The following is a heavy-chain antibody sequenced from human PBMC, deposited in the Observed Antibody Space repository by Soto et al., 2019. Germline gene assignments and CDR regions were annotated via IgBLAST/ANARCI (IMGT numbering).Heavy chain of an antibody. CDR3: ARGVYGSGNYYTGPSAFDI. CDR1: GGTLSDHG. CDR2: TIPVFNTA. D-gene: IGHD3-10*01. V-gene: IGHV1-69*06. J-gene: IGHJ3*02. Sequence: QVQLEQSGAEVKKPGSSVKVSCKASGGTLSDHGVAWLRQAPGQGLEWMGGTIPVFNTAKYAQKFQGRVTVTADKFTNIAYMELSRLRSEDTVFYFCARGVYGSGNYYTGPSAFDIWGQGTMVIVSS.